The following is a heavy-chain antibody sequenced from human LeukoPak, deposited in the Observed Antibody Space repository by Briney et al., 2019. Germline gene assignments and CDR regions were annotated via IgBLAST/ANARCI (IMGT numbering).Heavy chain of an antibody. J-gene: IGHJ5*02. D-gene: IGHD6-13*01. CDR2: INPNTGGT. V-gene: IGHV1-2*06. CDR1: GYTFTGYY. Sequence: AXXKVSCKASGYTFTGYYIHWVRQAPGQGLEWMGRINPNTGGTDYAQKFQGRVTMTRDTSITTAYMELSRLTSDDTAIYYCARVPPSITAAGNWLGHWGQGALVTVSS. CDR3: ARVPPSITAAGNWLGH.